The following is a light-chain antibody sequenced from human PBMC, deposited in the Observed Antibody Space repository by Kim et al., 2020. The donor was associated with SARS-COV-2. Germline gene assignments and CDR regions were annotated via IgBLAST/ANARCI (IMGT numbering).Light chain of an antibody. Sequence: DIQMTQSPSSLSASVGDRVTITCQASQDISNYLNWYQQKPGKAPKLLIYDASNLETGVPSRFSGSGSGTDFTFTISSLQPEDIATYYCQQYDNLPPDGFTFGPGTKVDIK. CDR1: QDISNY. V-gene: IGKV1-33*01. CDR3: QQYDNLPPDGFT. CDR2: DAS. J-gene: IGKJ3*01.